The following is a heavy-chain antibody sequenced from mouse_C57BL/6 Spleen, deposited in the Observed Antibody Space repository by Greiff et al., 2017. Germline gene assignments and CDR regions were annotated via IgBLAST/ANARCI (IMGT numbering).Heavy chain of an antibody. V-gene: IGHV1-22*01. CDR2: INPNNGGT. J-gene: IGHJ2*01. D-gene: IGHD1-1*01. CDR3: ARSNYDSDFDY. CDR1: GYTFTDYN. Sequence: EVQLQQSGPELVKPGASVKMSCKASGYTFTDYNMHWVKQSHGKSLEWIGYINPNNGGTSYNQKFKGKATLTVNKSSSTAYMELRSRTSEDSAVYYCARSNYDSDFDYWGQGTTLTVSS.